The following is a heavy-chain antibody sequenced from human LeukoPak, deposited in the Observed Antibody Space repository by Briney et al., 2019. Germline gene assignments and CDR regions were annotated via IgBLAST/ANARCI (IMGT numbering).Heavy chain of an antibody. CDR2: IYYSGST. J-gene: IGHJ5*02. CDR1: GGSISSYY. CDR3: ASTNYNLPVKSRVTISVDTSKNQFSLKLRSVTAADTAVYYCARNNAPSFSSGWYGWFDP. Sequence: SESLSLTCTVSGGSISSYYWSWIRQPPGKGLEWIGYIYYSGSTKYNASLKSRVTISTGTSNNQTSQKVSSVTAADTAVYYCASTNYNLPVKSRVTISVDTSKNQFSLKLRSVTAADTAVYYCARNNAPSFSSGWYGWFDPWGQGTLVTVSS. V-gene: IGHV4-59*01. D-gene: IGHD3-10*01.